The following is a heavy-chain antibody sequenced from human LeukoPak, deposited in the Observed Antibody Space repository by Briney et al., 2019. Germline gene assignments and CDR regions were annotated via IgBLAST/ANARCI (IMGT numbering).Heavy chain of an antibody. CDR3: TEMTTSTRYYYYGMDV. D-gene: IGHD5-24*01. Sequence: GGSLRLSCAASGFTFSSYEMNWVRQAPGKGLEWVGRIKSKTDGGTTDYAAPVKGRFTISRDDSKNTLYLQMNSLKTEDTAVYYCTEMTTSTRYYYYGMDVWGQGTTVTVSS. CDR2: IKSKTDGGTT. V-gene: IGHV3-15*01. CDR1: GFTFSSYE. J-gene: IGHJ6*02.